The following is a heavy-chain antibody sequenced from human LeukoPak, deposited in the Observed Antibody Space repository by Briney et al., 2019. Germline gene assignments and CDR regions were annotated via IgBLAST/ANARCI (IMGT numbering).Heavy chain of an antibody. Sequence: SQTLSLTCTVSGGSISSGDYYWSWIRQPPGKGLEWIGYIYYSENTYYNPSLKSRVTISRDTSKNQFSLKLSFVTAADTAMYYCARGFWSGRFYFFDYWGQGTLVTVSS. CDR1: GGSISSGDYY. V-gene: IGHV4-30-4*08. D-gene: IGHD3-3*01. J-gene: IGHJ4*02. CDR3: ARGFWSGRFYFFDY. CDR2: IYYSENT.